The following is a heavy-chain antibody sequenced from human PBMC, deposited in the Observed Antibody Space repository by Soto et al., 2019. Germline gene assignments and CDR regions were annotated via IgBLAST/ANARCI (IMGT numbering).Heavy chain of an antibody. Sequence: PGGSLRLSCAASGFTYSKYTMHWVRQAPGKGLEWVAAISHDGSNKYYGDSVKGRFTISRDNSKNTLYLQMNSLRAEDTALYYCARDEAGTIDYWGQGTLVTVSS. D-gene: IGHD6-19*01. CDR3: ARDEAGTIDY. CDR1: GFTYSKYT. CDR2: ISHDGSNK. J-gene: IGHJ4*02. V-gene: IGHV3-30-3*01.